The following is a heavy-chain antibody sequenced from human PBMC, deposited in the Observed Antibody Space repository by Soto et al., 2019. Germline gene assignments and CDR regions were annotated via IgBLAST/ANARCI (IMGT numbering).Heavy chain of an antibody. V-gene: IGHV3-73*02. CDR2: IRSKANSYAT. CDR3: TRHGSSGSYD. Sequence: EVQVLESGGGLVQPGGSLKLSCAASGFTFSGSAMHWVRQASGKGLEWVGRIRSKANSYATAYAASVKGRFTISRDDSKNTAYLQMNSLKTEDTAVYYCTRHGSSGSYDWGQGTLVTVSS. D-gene: IGHD1-26*01. CDR1: GFTFSGSA. J-gene: IGHJ4*02.